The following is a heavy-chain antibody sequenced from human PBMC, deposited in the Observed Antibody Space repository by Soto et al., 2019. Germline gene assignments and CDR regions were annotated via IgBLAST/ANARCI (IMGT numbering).Heavy chain of an antibody. Sequence: GGSLRLSGAGSGSTVSSNYISWVRQAPGKGLEWVSVIYSGGITYYADSVKGRFTISRDNSKNTLYLQMNSLRAEDTAVYYCARGYYYDREDYCGQRTLVAVSS. CDR3: ARGYYYDREDY. J-gene: IGHJ4*02. CDR1: GSTVSSNY. CDR2: IYSGGIT. V-gene: IGHV3-53*01. D-gene: IGHD3-22*01.